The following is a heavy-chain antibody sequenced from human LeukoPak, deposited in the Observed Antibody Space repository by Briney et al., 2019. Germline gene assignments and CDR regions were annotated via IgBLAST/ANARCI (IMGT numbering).Heavy chain of an antibody. CDR1: GYTFTGFF. CDR2: MNPKSGVK. J-gene: IGHJ5*02. CDR3: RRGANIVASEGGWFDP. D-gene: IGHD5-12*01. V-gene: IGHV1-2*02. Sequence: ASVKVSCKASGYTFTGFFMHAGRQAPGQEVEWRGGMNPKSGVKKYAKKFQGRVTMTKDTSISPAYMENNRLRSDDTAVYYCRRGANIVASEGGWFDPWGQGTLVTVSS.